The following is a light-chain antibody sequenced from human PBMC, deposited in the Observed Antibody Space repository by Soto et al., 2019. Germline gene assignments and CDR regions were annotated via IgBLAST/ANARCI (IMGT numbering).Light chain of an antibody. CDR1: NSNIGSNT. Sequence: QSVLTQPPSASGTPGQRVTISCSGSNSNIGSNTVNWYQQLPGTAPKLLIYYDNLRPSGVPDRISGSKSGTSASLAISGLQSDDEADYYCTAWDDSLNGRAFGTGTKVTVL. V-gene: IGLV1-44*01. J-gene: IGLJ1*01. CDR3: TAWDDSLNGRA. CDR2: YDN.